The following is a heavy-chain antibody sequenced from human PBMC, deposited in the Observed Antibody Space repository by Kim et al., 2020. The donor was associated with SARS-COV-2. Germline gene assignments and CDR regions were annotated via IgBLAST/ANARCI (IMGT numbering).Heavy chain of an antibody. CDR1: GFTFSSYA. Sequence: GGSLRLSCAASGFTFSSYAMSWVRQAPGKGLEWVSAISGSGGSTYYADSVKGRFTISRDNSKNTLYLQMNSLRAEDTAVYYCAKSKAKGRITMVRGVPPMFDYWGQGTLVTVSS. CDR3: AKSKAKGRITMVRGVPPMFDY. V-gene: IGHV3-23*01. CDR2: ISGSGGST. J-gene: IGHJ4*02. D-gene: IGHD3-10*01.